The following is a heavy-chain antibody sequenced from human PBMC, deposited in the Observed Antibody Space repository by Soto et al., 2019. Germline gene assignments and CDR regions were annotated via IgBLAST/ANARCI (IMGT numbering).Heavy chain of an antibody. D-gene: IGHD4-17*01. J-gene: IGHJ6*02. CDR1: GGSISSGGYY. CDR3: ARGGYGDSIRDYYYGMDV. CDR2: IYYSGST. V-gene: IGHV4-31*01. Sequence: QVQLQESGPGLVKPSQTLSLTCTVSGGSISSGGYYWSWIRQHPGKGLEWIGYIYYSGSTYYNPSLKRTVATSVDMAKHHFYVKLSSVTAADTAVYYCARGGYGDSIRDYYYGMDVWGQGTTVTVSS.